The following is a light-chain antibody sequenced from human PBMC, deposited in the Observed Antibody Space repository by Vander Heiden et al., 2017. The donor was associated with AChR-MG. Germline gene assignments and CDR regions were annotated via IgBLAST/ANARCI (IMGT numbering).Light chain of an antibody. CDR1: GSDIGDYNY. Sequence: QSALTQPAPVSGSPGQSITISCTGRGSDIGDYNYVSWYQLHPGGAPKLMIYDVNKRPSGISYRFSGSKSDNTASLTISGLQVEDGAVYYCLSYTTSSALLFGGGTKLTVL. J-gene: IGLJ3*02. CDR3: LSYTTSSALL. CDR2: DVN. V-gene: IGLV2-14*03.